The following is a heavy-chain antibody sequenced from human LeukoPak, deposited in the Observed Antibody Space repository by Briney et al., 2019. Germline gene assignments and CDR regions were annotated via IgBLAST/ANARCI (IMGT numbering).Heavy chain of an antibody. J-gene: IGHJ4*02. CDR2: ISYDGSNI. Sequence: GRSLRLSCVGSGFTFSTYGMHWVRQAPGKGLEWVAVISYDGSNIYYGDSVRGRFTISRDNSENTLYLQMNSLRAEDTAVYYCAKDRSSTWSFDYWGQGTLVTVSS. D-gene: IGHD6-13*01. CDR1: GFTFSTYG. V-gene: IGHV3-30*18. CDR3: AKDRSSTWSFDY.